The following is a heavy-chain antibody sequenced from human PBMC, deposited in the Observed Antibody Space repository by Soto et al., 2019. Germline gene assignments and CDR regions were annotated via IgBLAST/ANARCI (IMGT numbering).Heavy chain of an antibody. CDR1: GYTLTSYG. CDR3: ARPLQQLAPNFDY. Sequence: APVKVSCKASGYTLTSYGISWVRQAPGQGLEWMGWISANNGNTNYAQKRQGRVTMTTDTSTNTAYMELRSLRSDDTAVYYCARPLQQLAPNFDYWGQGTLVTVSS. V-gene: IGHV1-18*01. J-gene: IGHJ4*02. D-gene: IGHD6-13*01. CDR2: ISANNGNT.